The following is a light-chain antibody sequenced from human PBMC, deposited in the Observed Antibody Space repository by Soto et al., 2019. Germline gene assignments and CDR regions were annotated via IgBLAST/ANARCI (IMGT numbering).Light chain of an antibody. CDR2: AAS. Sequence: EVVLTQSPGTVSLSPGERATLSCRASQSVTSNYLAWYQQKPGQAPRLLIYAASSRATGILDRFSGSGSGTDFTLSISRLESEDFAVYYCQRYGSSVTWPFGQGTNVEIK. J-gene: IGKJ1*01. V-gene: IGKV3-20*01. CDR3: QRYGSSVTWP. CDR1: QSVTSNY.